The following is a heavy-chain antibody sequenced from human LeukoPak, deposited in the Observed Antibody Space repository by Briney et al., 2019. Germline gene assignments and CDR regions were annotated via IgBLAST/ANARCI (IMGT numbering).Heavy chain of an antibody. V-gene: IGHV3-23*01. Sequence: PGGSLRLSCAASGFTFSSYAMSWVRQAPGKGLEWVSAISGSGGSTYYADSVKGRFTISRDNSKNTLYLQMNSLKTEDTAVYYCTTDVTMIVVVMTFDIWGQGTMVTVSS. CDR3: TTDVTMIVVVMTFDI. D-gene: IGHD3-22*01. CDR1: GFTFSSYA. J-gene: IGHJ3*02. CDR2: ISGSGGST.